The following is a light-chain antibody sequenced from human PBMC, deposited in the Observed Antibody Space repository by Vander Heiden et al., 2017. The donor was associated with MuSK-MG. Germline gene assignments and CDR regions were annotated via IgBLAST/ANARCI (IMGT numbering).Light chain of an antibody. CDR3: SSYTSSSTVV. CDR1: SSDVGGYNY. CDR2: DVS. V-gene: IGLV2-14*01. Sequence: AVTQPPAGSWSPRRSITTSCTGTSSDVGGYNYVSWHQQQPGKAPKRMMYDVSNRHSGVSNRSSGSKSGNTASLTISGLQAEDEDDYYCSSYTSSSTVVFGGGTKLTVL. J-gene: IGLJ2*01.